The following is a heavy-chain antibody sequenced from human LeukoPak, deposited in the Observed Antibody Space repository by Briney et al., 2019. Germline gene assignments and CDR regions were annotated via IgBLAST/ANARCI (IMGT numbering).Heavy chain of an antibody. CDR2: ISSSSSYI. J-gene: IGHJ4*02. CDR3: ARDTSGWSQTTYYFDY. CDR1: GFTFSSYS. Sequence: GGSLRLSCAASGFTFSSYSMNWVRQAPGKGLEWVSSISSSSSYIYYADSVKGRLTISRDNAKNSLYLQMNSLRAEDTAVYYCARDTSGWSQTTYYFDYWGQGTLVTVPS. D-gene: IGHD6-19*01. V-gene: IGHV3-21*01.